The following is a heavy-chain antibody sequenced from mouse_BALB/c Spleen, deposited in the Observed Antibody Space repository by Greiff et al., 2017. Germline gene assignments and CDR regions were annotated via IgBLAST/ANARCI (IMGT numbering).Heavy chain of an antibody. CDR2: ISSGGSYT. Sequence: EVQRVESGGGLVKPGGSLKLSCAASGFTFSSYAMSWVRQSPEKRLEWVAEISSGGSYTYYPDTVTGRFTISRDNAKNTLYLEMSSLRSEDTAMYYCARDKYYGGFDYWGQGTTLTVSS. CDR1: GFTFSSYA. J-gene: IGHJ2*01. CDR3: ARDKYYGGFDY. V-gene: IGHV5-9-4*01. D-gene: IGHD1-2*01.